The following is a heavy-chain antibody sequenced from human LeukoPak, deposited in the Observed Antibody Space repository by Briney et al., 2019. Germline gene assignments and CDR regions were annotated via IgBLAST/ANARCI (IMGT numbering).Heavy chain of an antibody. D-gene: IGHD2-15*01. CDR2: ISAYNGNT. CDR3: ARATGYCSGGSCYLGPLPENWFDP. CDR1: GYTFTSYG. J-gene: IGHJ5*02. Sequence: ASVKVSCKASGYTFTSYGISWVRQAPGQGLEWMGWISAYNGNTNYAQKLQGRVTMTTDTSTSTAYMELRSLRSDDTAVYYCARATGYCSGGSCYLGPLPENWFDPWGQGTLVTVSS. V-gene: IGHV1-18*01.